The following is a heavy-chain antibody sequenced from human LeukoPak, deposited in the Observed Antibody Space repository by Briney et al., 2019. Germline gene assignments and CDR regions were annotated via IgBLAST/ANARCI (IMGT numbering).Heavy chain of an antibody. D-gene: IGHD3-22*01. Sequence: SVKVSCKASGGTFSSYAISWVRQAPGQGLEWMGRIIPILGIANYAQKFQGRVTITADKSTSTAYMELSSLRSEDTAVYYCAKSDDSSGYYYNYWGQGTLVTVSS. V-gene: IGHV1-69*04. CDR3: AKSDDSSGYYYNY. CDR2: IIPILGIA. CDR1: GGTFSSYA. J-gene: IGHJ4*02.